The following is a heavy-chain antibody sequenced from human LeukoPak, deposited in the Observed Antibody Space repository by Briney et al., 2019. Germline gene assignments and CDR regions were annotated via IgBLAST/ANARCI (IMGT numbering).Heavy chain of an antibody. Sequence: PGGSLRLSCAASGFTFSNHGMLWVRQAPGKGLEWVAFIRYDGSNQYYADSVKGRFTISRDSSKNTLYLQMNSLRDEDTAVYYYAKEVGVTTRGSFAYWGQGTLVTVSS. J-gene: IGHJ4*02. CDR2: IRYDGSNQ. CDR1: GFTFSNHG. D-gene: IGHD1-26*01. CDR3: AKEVGVTTRGSFAY. V-gene: IGHV3-30*02.